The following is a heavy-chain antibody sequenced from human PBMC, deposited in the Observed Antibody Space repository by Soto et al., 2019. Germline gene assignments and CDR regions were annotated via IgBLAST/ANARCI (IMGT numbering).Heavy chain of an antibody. Sequence: QVQLVQSGAEVKKPGASVKVSCKAPRYIFTAYFMHWVRQAPGQGLEWMGWINPNNGATHYGLSFQGRVTMTRDTSIGTAYMELSSLRSDDTAVDYCASHDPGARFDPWGQGTLVIVSS. CDR2: INPNNGAT. CDR3: ASHDPGARFDP. D-gene: IGHD1-1*01. J-gene: IGHJ5*02. V-gene: IGHV1-2*02. CDR1: RYIFTAYF.